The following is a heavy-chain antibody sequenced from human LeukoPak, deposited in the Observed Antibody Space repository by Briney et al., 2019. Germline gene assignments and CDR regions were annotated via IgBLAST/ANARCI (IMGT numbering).Heavy chain of an antibody. CDR2: LSNGAKTN. Sequence: GGSLRLSREASGFTFSAYGMHWVRQAPGKGLEWVAALSNGAKTNAYADAVKGRFTISRDNSRNTLFVQMNSLRPEDTAVYYCAKELGGYDAFDIWGQGTMVTVSS. J-gene: IGHJ3*02. CDR1: GFTFSAYG. V-gene: IGHV3-30*18. CDR3: AKELGGYDAFDI. D-gene: IGHD3-22*01.